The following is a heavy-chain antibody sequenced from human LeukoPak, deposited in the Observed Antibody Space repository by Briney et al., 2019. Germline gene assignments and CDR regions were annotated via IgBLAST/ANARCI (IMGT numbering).Heavy chain of an antibody. D-gene: IGHD2-21*01. V-gene: IGHV3-23*01. J-gene: IGHJ4*02. CDR3: ANVVGGY. CDR2: ITKSGGST. CDR1: GITFITID. Sequence: GGSLRLSCAVSGITFITIDVSWVRLAPGKGLEWVSTITKSGGSTYYADSVKGRFTISRDNSKDTLYLQMNSLRAGDTAVYYCANVVGGYWGQGALVTVSS.